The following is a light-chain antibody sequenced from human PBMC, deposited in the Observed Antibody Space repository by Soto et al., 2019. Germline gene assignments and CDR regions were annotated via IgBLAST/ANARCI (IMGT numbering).Light chain of an antibody. CDR1: QSVLSSSNNKNY. CDR3: QQYESTPPT. CDR2: WAS. V-gene: IGKV4-1*01. J-gene: IGKJ2*01. Sequence: DIVMTQSPDSLAVSLGERATINCKSSQSVLSSSNNKNYLAWYKQRPGQPPKLLIYWASTLESGVPNRFSGSGTGKDFTLTITSLQAEDVAVYYCQQYESTPPTFGQGTKLEIK.